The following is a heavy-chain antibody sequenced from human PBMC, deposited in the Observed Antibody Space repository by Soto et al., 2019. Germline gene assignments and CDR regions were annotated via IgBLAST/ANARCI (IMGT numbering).Heavy chain of an antibody. CDR3: AKDTNSDYIGAFDA. J-gene: IGHJ3*01. V-gene: IGHV3-23*01. CDR1: RVTLSTYA. D-gene: IGHD4-4*01. CDR2: ITGNGGHT. Sequence: EVQLLESGGGLVQPGGSLRLSCTASRVTLSTYAVTWVRQAPGMGLEWVSSITGNGGHTSYADSVRGRFTISRDNSNNTVYLPMSSLGADDPAVYHCAKDTNSDYIGAFDAWGQGTLVTVSS.